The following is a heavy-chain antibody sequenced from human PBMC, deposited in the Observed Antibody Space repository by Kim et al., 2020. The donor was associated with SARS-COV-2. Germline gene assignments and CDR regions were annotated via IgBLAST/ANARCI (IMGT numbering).Heavy chain of an antibody. CDR2: ISGSGGST. CDR1: GFTFSSYA. D-gene: IGHD3-10*01. J-gene: IGHJ5*02. CDR3: AKVGWTMVRGVMVPGQFDP. V-gene: IGHV3-23*01. Sequence: GGSLRLSCAASGFTFSSYAMSWVRQAPGKGLEWVSAISGSGGSTYYADSVKGRFTISRDNSKNTLYLQMNSLRAEDTAVYYCAKVGWTMVRGVMVPGQFDPWGQGTLVTVSS.